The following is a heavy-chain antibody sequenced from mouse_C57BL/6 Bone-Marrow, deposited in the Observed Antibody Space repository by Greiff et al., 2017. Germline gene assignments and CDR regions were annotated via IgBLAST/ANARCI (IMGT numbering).Heavy chain of an antibody. J-gene: IGHJ2*01. CDR3: ARHYDYDGDY. D-gene: IGHD2-4*01. CDR2: IDPSDSYT. CDR1: GYTFTSYW. Sequence: VQLQQSGAELVMPGASVKLSCKASGYTFTSYWMHWVKQRPGQGLEWIGEIDPSDSYTNYNQKFKGKSTLTVDKSSSTAYMQLSSLTSEDSAVYYCARHYDYDGDYWGQGTTLTVSS. V-gene: IGHV1-69*01.